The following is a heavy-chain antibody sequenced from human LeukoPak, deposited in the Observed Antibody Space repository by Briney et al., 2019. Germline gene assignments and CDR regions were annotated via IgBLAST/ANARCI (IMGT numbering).Heavy chain of an antibody. Sequence: SETLSLTCTVSGGSISSYYWSWIRQPAGKGLEWIGRIYTSGSTNYNPSLKSRVNMSEDKSKNQFSLKLTSVTAAYTAVYYCARDTFLAALGYLDYWGQGTLVTVSS. CDR1: GGSISSYY. D-gene: IGHD6-6*01. CDR3: ARDTFLAALGYLDY. V-gene: IGHV4-4*07. J-gene: IGHJ4*02. CDR2: IYTSGST.